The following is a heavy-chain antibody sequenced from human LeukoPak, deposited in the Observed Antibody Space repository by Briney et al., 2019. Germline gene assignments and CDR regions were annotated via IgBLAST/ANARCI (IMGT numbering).Heavy chain of an antibody. CDR3: ARQGDWSSDY. Sequence: SETLTLTCTVSGGSVSNSRYYWGCIRQPPGKGLEWIGSIYYSGSTYCNPSLKSRVTLSVDTSKNQFSLKLTSVTAADTAVYYCARQGDWSSDYWGQGSMVTVSS. V-gene: IGHV4-39*01. CDR1: GGSVSNSRYY. CDR2: IYYSGST. J-gene: IGHJ4*02. D-gene: IGHD3/OR15-3a*01.